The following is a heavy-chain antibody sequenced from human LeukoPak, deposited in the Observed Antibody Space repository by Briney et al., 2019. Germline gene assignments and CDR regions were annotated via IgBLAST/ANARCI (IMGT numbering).Heavy chain of an antibody. CDR1: GFTFSSYG. CDR2: ISYDGSNK. Sequence: GGSLRLSCAASGFTFSSYGMHWVRQAPGKELEWVAVISYDGSNKYYADSVKGRFTISRDNAKNSLHLQMNRLRGEDTAVYYCARYFGDPQGMDVWGQGTTVTVSS. V-gene: IGHV3-30*03. D-gene: IGHD3-10*01. CDR3: ARYFGDPQGMDV. J-gene: IGHJ6*02.